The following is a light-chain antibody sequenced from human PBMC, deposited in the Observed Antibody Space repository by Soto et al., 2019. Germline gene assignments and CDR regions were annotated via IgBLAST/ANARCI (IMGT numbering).Light chain of an antibody. CDR1: QSASSSY. Sequence: DIVLTQSPGTVSLSPGERATLSCRASQSASSSYLAWYQQRPGQAPRLLIYGASSRATGIPDRFSGSGSGTDFTLTISRLEPEDFAVYYCQQYGSSPPITFGQGTRLEIK. CDR2: GAS. CDR3: QQYGSSPPIT. J-gene: IGKJ5*01. V-gene: IGKV3-20*01.